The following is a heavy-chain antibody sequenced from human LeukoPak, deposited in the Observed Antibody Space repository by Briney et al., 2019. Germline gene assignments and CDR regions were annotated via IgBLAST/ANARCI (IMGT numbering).Heavy chain of an antibody. V-gene: IGHV4-34*01. Sequence: SETLSLTCAVYGGSFSGYYWSWIREPPGKGLEWIGEINHSGSTNYNPSLKSRVTISVDTSKNQFSLKLSSVTAADTAVYYCARGGCEIVVVPAARYYYYYMDVWGKGTTVTVSS. J-gene: IGHJ6*03. CDR1: GGSFSGYY. CDR3: ARGGCEIVVVPAARYYYYYMDV. D-gene: IGHD2-2*01. CDR2: INHSGST.